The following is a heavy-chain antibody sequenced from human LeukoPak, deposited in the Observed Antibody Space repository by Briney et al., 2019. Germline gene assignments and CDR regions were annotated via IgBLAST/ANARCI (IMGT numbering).Heavy chain of an antibody. CDR3: AQVWELPDY. CDR1: GFTFSNYW. J-gene: IGHJ4*02. CDR2: IKPDGSDK. D-gene: IGHD1-26*01. Sequence: GGSLRLSCAASGFTFSNYWMGWVRQAPGKGLEGVANIKPDGSDKYYVDSVKGRFTISRDNAKKSLYLQMNSLRAEDTAVYYYAQVWELPDYWGQGTLVTVSS. V-gene: IGHV3-7*01.